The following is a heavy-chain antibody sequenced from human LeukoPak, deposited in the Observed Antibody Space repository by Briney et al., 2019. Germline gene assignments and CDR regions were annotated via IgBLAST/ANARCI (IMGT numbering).Heavy chain of an antibody. D-gene: IGHD6-19*01. J-gene: IGHJ4*02. CDR3: VKGSGKQWLVLYPLDY. V-gene: IGHV3-23*01. CDR2: ISGSGGST. CDR1: GFTFSGYA. Sequence: GGSLRLSCAASGFTFSGYAMSWVRQAPGKGLEWVSAISGSGGSTYYADSVKGRFTISRDNSKNTLYLQMNSLRAEDTAVYYCVKGSGKQWLVLYPLDYWGQGTLVTVSS.